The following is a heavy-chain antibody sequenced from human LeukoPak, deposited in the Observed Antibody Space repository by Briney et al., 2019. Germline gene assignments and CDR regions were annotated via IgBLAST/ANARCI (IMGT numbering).Heavy chain of an antibody. CDR3: ARDVYDFWSGHYYGMDV. D-gene: IGHD3-3*01. J-gene: IGHJ6*02. V-gene: IGHV3-7*03. Sequence: ETLSLTCAVYGVSFSGYYWSWIRQPPGKGLEWVANIKQDGSEKYYVDSVKGRFTISRDNAKNSLYLQMNSLRAEDTAVYYCARDVYDFWSGHYYGMDVWGQGTTVTVSS. CDR1: GVSFSGYY. CDR2: IKQDGSEK.